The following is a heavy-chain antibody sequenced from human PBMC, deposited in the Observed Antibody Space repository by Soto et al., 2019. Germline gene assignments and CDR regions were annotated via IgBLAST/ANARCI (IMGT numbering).Heavy chain of an antibody. CDR1: GYTFTSYG. CDR2: ISAYNGNT. Sequence: ASVKVSCKASGYTFTSYGISWVRQAPGQGLEWMGWISAYNGNTNYAQKLQGRVTMTTDTSTSTAYMELRSLRSDDTAVYYCARASLRVRGAMRWSDYWGQGTLVTVSS. J-gene: IGHJ4*02. CDR3: ARASLRVRGAMRWSDY. D-gene: IGHD3-10*01. V-gene: IGHV1-18*01.